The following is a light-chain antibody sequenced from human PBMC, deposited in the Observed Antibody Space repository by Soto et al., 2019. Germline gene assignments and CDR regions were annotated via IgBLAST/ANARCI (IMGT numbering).Light chain of an antibody. J-gene: IGKJ1*01. CDR1: QSISSY. V-gene: IGKV1-39*01. Sequence: DIQMTQSPSSLSASVGDRVTITCRASQSISSYLNWYQQKPGKAPKLLIYAASSLQSGVPSRFSGSGSGTYFTRTISSLQPEDFATYYCQQSYSTPGTFGQGTKVEIK. CDR3: QQSYSTPGT. CDR2: AAS.